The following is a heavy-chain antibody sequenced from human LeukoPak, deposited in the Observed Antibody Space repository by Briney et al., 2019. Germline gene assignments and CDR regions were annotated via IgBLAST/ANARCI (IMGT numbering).Heavy chain of an antibody. CDR1: GASISSSSYY. J-gene: IGHJ4*02. D-gene: IGHD3-16*01. CDR3: ARGTYDYVCPCDY. Sequence: PSETLSLTCTVSGASISSSSYYWGWLRQPPGKGLEWIGSIYYSGSTYYNPSLKSRVTISVDTSKNQFSLKLSSVTAADTAVYYCARGTYDYVCPCDYWGQGTLVTVSS. CDR2: IYYSGST. V-gene: IGHV4-39*07.